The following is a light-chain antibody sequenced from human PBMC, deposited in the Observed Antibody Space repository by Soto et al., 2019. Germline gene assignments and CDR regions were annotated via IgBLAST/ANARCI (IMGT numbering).Light chain of an antibody. CDR2: AAS. CDR3: QQSYSTPT. J-gene: IGKJ4*01. CDR1: QSISSY. Sequence: DIQMTQSPSSLSASVGDRVTITCRASQSISSYLNWYQQKPGKAPKLLIYAASSLQGGVPSRFGGSGSGTDFTLTITSLQPEDFATYYCQQSYSTPTFGGGTKVDIK. V-gene: IGKV1-39*01.